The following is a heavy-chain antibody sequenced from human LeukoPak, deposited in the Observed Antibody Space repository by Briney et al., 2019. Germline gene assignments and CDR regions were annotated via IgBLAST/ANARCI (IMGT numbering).Heavy chain of an antibody. CDR3: ARVDCSSTSCYEFDY. CDR1: GFTFSDYY. CDR2: IRSSGSNI. Sequence: GGSLRLSCAASGFTFSDYYMSWIRQAPGKGMEWVSYIRSSGSNINYADSVKARFPISRGNAKNSLYLQMNSLRAEDTAVYYCARVDCSSTSCYEFDYWGQGTLVTVSS. J-gene: IGHJ4*01. V-gene: IGHV3-11*04. D-gene: IGHD2-2*01.